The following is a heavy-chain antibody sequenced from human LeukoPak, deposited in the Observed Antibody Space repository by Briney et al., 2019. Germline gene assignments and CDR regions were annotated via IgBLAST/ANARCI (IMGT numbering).Heavy chain of an antibody. D-gene: IGHD6-19*01. CDR1: GFTFSNYG. CDR2: ISYDGSNK. Sequence: GGSLRLSCAASGFTFSNYGMHWVRQAPGKGLEWVAVISYDGSNKYYADSVKGRFTISRDNSKNTLYLQMNSLRAEDTAVYYCEVAVAAAIDYWGQGTLVTVSS. CDR3: EVAVAAAIDY. V-gene: IGHV3-30*03. J-gene: IGHJ4*02.